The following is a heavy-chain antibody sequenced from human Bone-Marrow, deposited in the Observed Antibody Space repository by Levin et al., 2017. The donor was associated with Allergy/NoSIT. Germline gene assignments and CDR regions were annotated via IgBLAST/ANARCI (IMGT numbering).Heavy chain of an antibody. CDR2: ISTSSYYI. V-gene: IGHV3-21*06. Sequence: SCTASGFSFSTYTMNWVRQAPGKGLEWVSSISTSSYYIYYADSMKGRFTISRDNAKNTLYLQMSSLRAEDTAVYYCARENTGEGFDYWGQGTLVTVSS. D-gene: IGHD3-16*01. CDR3: ARENTGEGFDY. CDR1: GFSFSTYT. J-gene: IGHJ4*02.